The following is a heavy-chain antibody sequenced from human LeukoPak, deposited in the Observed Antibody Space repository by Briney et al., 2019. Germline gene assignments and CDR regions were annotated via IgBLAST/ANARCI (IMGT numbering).Heavy chain of an antibody. V-gene: IGHV3-11*06. CDR1: GFTFSDYY. D-gene: IGHD5-18*01. J-gene: IGHJ4*02. Sequence: PGGSLRLSCAASGFTFSDYYMSWIRQAPGKGLEWVSYISSSSSYTNYADSVKGRFTISRDNAKNSLYLQMNSLRAEDTAVYYCARDAPNVDTSFWGQGTLITVSS. CDR2: ISSSSSYT. CDR3: ARDAPNVDTSF.